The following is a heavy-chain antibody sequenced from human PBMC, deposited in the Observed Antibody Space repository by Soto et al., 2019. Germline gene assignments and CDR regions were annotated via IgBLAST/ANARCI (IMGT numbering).Heavy chain of an antibody. CDR2: ISTQNGDT. Sequence: QVQLVQSGPEVRKPGASVKVSCEASGYTFTTSGISWVRQVPGQGLEWMGWISTQNGDTNSAQNFQGRVLMTADTSTGTAYMELMSLKSDDTAVYYCARPVSWPYYYYGLDVWGQGTTVTVSS. V-gene: IGHV1-18*01. D-gene: IGHD4-17*01. CDR3: ARPVSWPYYYYGLDV. J-gene: IGHJ6*02. CDR1: GYTFTTSG.